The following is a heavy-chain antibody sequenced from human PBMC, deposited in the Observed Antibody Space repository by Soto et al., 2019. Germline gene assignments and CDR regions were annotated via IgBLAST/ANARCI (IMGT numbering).Heavy chain of an antibody. J-gene: IGHJ6*02. Sequence: QVQLQESGPGLVKPSQTLSLTCTVSGGSISSGGYYWSWIRQHPGKGLEWIGYIYYSGSTYYNPSLKSRVTISVDTSKNQFSLKLSSVTAADTAVYYCARDRTYYYDSSGYSYYYYGMDVWGQGTTVTVSS. D-gene: IGHD3-22*01. CDR3: ARDRTYYYDSSGYSYYYYGMDV. CDR2: IYYSGST. V-gene: IGHV4-31*03. CDR1: GGSISSGGYY.